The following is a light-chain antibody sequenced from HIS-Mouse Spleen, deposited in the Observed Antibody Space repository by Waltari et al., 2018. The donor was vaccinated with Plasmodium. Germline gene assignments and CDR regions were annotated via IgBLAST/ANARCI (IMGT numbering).Light chain of an antibody. CDR3: AAWDDSLNGVV. CDR1: SSNTGRNP. V-gene: IGLV1-44*01. J-gene: IGLJ2*01. CDR2: SNN. Sequence: QSVLTQPPSASGTPGHRVTISYSGSSSNTGRNPVNGYQQLPGTAPQPLIYSNNQRPSGVPDRFSGSKSGTSASLAISGLQSEDEADYYCAAWDDSLNGVVFGGGTKLTVL.